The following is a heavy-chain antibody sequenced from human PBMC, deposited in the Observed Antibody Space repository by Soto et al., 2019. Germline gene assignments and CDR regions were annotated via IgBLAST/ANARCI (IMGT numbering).Heavy chain of an antibody. CDR2: IYYSGST. CDR3: ARAHYSSSPTWYFDL. V-gene: IGHV4-59*08. Sequence: SETLSLTCTVSGGSISSYYWSWIRQPPGKGLEWIGYIYYSGSTNYNPSLKSRVTISVDTSKNQFSLKLSSVTAADTAVYYCARAHYSSSPTWYFDLWGRGTLVTVSS. D-gene: IGHD6-6*01. CDR1: GGSISSYY. J-gene: IGHJ2*01.